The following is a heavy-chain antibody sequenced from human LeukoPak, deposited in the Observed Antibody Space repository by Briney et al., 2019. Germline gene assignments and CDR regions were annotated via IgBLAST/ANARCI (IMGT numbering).Heavy chain of an antibody. V-gene: IGHV1-24*01. J-gene: IGHJ4*02. Sequence: ASVKVSCEVSGYTLTELSMHWVRQAPGKGLEWMGGFDPEDGETIYAQKFQGRVTMTEDTSTDTAYMELSSLRSEDTAVYYCATGSSRRYYDYVWGSYRLDYWGQGTLVTVSS. CDR3: ATGSSRRYYDYVWGSYRLDY. CDR2: FDPEDGET. CDR1: GYTLTELS. D-gene: IGHD3-16*02.